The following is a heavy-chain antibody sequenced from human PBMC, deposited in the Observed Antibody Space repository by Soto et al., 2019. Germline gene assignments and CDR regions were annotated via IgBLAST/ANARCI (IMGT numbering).Heavy chain of an antibody. V-gene: IGHV4-31*03. CDR3: ARQYQNAVVTDY. Sequence: PSETLSLTCTVSGGSISSGGYYWSWIRQHPGKGLEWIGYIYYSGSTYYNPSLKSRVTISVDTSKNQFSLKLSSVTAADTAVYYCARQYQNAVVTDYWGQGTLVTVS. CDR2: IYYSGST. CDR1: GGSISSGGYY. J-gene: IGHJ4*02. D-gene: IGHD2-15*01.